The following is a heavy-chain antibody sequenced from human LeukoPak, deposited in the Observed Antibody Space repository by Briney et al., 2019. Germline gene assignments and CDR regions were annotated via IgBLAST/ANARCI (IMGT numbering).Heavy chain of an antibody. CDR2: ISAKNGNT. CDR3: AKLGVSGYFDY. J-gene: IGHJ4*02. V-gene: IGHV1-18*04. D-gene: IGHD1-26*01. Sequence: ASVKVSCKASDYTCTTYGITWVRQAPGQGLEWMGWISAKNGNTNYAQKFQGRVTMTTDTSTSTAYMELRGLRSDDAAVYYCAKLGVSGYFDYWGQGSLVTVSS. CDR1: DYTCTTYG.